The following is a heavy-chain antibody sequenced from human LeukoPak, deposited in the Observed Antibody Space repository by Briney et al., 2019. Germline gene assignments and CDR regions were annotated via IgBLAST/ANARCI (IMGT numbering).Heavy chain of an antibody. D-gene: IGHD1-26*01. J-gene: IGHJ3*02. CDR1: GGSISSYS. Sequence: SGTLSLTCTVSGGSISSYSWSWVRQPPGKGLEWVGYIYYSGSTNYNPSLKSRVTISVDTSKNQLSLKLSSVTAADTAVYYCARGLREQSRLGGAFDIWGQGTMVTVSS. CDR3: ARGLREQSRLGGAFDI. CDR2: IYYSGST. V-gene: IGHV4-59*01.